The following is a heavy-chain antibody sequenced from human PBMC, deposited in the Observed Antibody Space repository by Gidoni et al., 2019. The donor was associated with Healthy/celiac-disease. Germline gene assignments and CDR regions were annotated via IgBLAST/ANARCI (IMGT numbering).Heavy chain of an antibody. V-gene: IGHV3-23*01. D-gene: IGHD2-2*01. CDR3: AKHIVVVPAARGGDNWFDP. CDR2: ISGSGGST. CDR1: GFTFSSYA. Sequence: EVQLLESGGGLVQPGGSLRLSCAASGFTFSSYAMSWVRQAPGKGLEWVSAISGSGGSTYYADSVKGRFTISRDNSKNTLYLQMNSLRAEDTAVYYCAKHIVVVPAARGGDNWFDPWGQGTLVTVSS. J-gene: IGHJ5*02.